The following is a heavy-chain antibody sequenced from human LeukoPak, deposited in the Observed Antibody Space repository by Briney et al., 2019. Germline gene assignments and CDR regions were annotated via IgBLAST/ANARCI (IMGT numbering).Heavy chain of an antibody. V-gene: IGHV3-53*01. CDR2: IYSGGST. D-gene: IGHD3-10*01. J-gene: IGHJ4*02. CDR3: ASGRLLRGPPGY. Sequence: GGSLRLSCAASGFTVSSNYMSWVRQAPGKGLEWVSVIYSGGSTYYADSVKGRFTISRDNSKSTLYLQMNSLRAEDTAVYYCASGRLLRGPPGYWGQGTLVTVSS. CDR1: GFTVSSNY.